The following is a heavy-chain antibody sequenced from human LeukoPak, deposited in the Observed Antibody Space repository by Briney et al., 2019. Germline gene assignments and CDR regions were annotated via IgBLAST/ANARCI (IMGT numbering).Heavy chain of an antibody. CDR1: GFTFSSYA. CDR3: AKPSYSSGWYLFDY. Sequence: GGSLRLSCAASGFTFSSYAMSWVRQAPGKGLEWVSAISGSGGSTYYADSVKGRLTISRDNSKNTLYLQMNSLRAEDTAVYYCAKPSYSSGWYLFDYWGQGTLVTVSS. CDR2: ISGSGGST. J-gene: IGHJ4*02. D-gene: IGHD6-19*01. V-gene: IGHV3-23*01.